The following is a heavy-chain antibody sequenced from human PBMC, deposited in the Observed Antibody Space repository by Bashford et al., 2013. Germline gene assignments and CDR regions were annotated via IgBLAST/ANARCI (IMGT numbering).Heavy chain of an antibody. D-gene: IGHD1-26*01. Sequence: WIRQPPGKALEWLAHIFSNDEKSYSTSLKSRLTISKDTSKSQVVLTMTNMDPVDTATYYCARIEGEGAFDIWGQGTMVTVSS. V-gene: IGHV2-26*01. CDR3: ARIEGEGAFDI. J-gene: IGHJ3*02. CDR2: IFSNDEK.